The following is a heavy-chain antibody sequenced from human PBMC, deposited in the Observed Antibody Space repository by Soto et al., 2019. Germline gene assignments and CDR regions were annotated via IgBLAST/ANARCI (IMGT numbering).Heavy chain of an antibody. CDR3: ASHYDLWTGYLSPVDY. V-gene: IGHV3-11*01. CDR1: GYTFSDYY. Sequence: QVQLVESGGDLVKPGGSLRLSCAASGYTFSDYYLSWIRQPPGKGLEWISYIDTSSTKIYYADSVRGRLTISRDNGKNSLFLEMNNLRVEDTAVYFCASHYDLWTGYLSPVDYWGRGTLVTVSS. CDR2: IDTSSTKI. J-gene: IGHJ4*02. D-gene: IGHD3-3*01.